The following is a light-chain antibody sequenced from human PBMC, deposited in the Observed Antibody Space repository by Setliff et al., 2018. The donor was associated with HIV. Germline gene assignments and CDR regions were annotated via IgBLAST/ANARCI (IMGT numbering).Light chain of an antibody. CDR2: EVS. CDR3: NSYTGSSTGYV. V-gene: IGLV2-14*01. J-gene: IGLJ1*01. CDR1: SSDVGDYDF. Sequence: QSALAQPASVSGSPGQSITISCTGTSSDVGDYDFVSWFQQHPGKALKLMIYEVSNRPSGVSNRSSGSKSGNTASLTISGLQAEDEADYYCNSYTGSSTGYVFGTGTKVTVL.